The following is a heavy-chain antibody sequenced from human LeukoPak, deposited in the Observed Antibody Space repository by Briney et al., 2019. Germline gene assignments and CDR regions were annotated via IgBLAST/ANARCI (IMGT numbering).Heavy chain of an antibody. V-gene: IGHV3-23*01. CDR1: RFTFNTYA. CDR3: ARVKRDCSGGTCYCYDY. D-gene: IGHD2-15*01. CDR2: ISGNGDIT. J-gene: IGHJ4*02. Sequence: GGSLRLSCAASRFTFNTYAVNWVRQAPGKGLEWVSAISGNGDITYYADSVRGRFTISRDNSKNTLYLQMNSLRAEDTAVYYCARVKRDCSGGTCYCYDYWGQGTLVTVSS.